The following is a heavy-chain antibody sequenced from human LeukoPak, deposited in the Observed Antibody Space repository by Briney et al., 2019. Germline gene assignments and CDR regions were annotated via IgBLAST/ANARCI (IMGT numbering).Heavy chain of an antibody. J-gene: IGHJ6*02. Sequence: SVKVSCKASGYTFTSYGIGWVRQAPGQGLEWMGRIIPILGIANYAQKFQGRVTITADKSTSTAYMELSSLRSEDTAVYYCARYHAGKFGMDVWGQGTTVTVSS. V-gene: IGHV1-69*04. CDR1: GYTFTSYG. D-gene: IGHD1-14*01. CDR3: ARYHAGKFGMDV. CDR2: IIPILGIA.